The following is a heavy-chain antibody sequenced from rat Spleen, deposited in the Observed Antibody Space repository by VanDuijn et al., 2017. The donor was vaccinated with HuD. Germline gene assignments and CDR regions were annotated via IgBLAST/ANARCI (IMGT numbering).Heavy chain of an antibody. J-gene: IGHJ2*01. CDR3: TRENWVLDY. CDR1: GFTFSDFY. D-gene: IGHD5-1*01. CDR2: ISSDGGGA. Sequence: EVQLVESGGGVVQPGRSLKLSCATSGFTFSDFYMAWVRQAPTQGLEWVASISSDGGGAYYRDSVKGRFTISRDNAKNTLYLQMNSLRSEDTATYFCTRENWVLDYWGQGVMVTVSS. V-gene: IGHV5-20*01.